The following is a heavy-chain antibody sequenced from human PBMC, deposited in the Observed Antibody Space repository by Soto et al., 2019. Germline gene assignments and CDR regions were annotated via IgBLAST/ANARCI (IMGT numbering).Heavy chain of an antibody. CDR3: ARARERWLQPDYYYYYGMDV. J-gene: IGHJ6*02. D-gene: IGHD5-18*01. CDR2: INPNSGGT. CDR1: GYTFTGYY. Sequence: ASVKVSCKASGYTFTGYYMHWVRQAPGQGLEWMGWINPNSGGTNYAQRFQGWVTMTRDTSISTAYMELSRLRSDDTAVYYCARARERWLQPDYYYYYGMDVWGQGTTVTVSS. V-gene: IGHV1-2*04.